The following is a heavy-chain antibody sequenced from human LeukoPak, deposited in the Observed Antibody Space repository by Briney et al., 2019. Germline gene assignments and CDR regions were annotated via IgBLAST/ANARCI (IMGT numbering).Heavy chain of an antibody. CDR1: GGSISSSSYY. CDR2: IYYSGST. D-gene: IGHD2-15*01. CDR3: ASRCSGGSCYYTAGDY. V-gene: IGHV4-39*01. J-gene: IGHJ4*02. Sequence: SGTLSLTCTVSGGSISSSSYYWGWIRQPPEKGLEWIGGIYYSGSTYYNPSLKSRVTISVDTSKNQFSLKRSSVTAADTAVYYCASRCSGGSCYYTAGDYWGQGTLVTVSS.